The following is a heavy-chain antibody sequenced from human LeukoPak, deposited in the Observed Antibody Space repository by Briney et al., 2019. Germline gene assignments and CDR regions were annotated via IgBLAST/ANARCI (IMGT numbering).Heavy chain of an antibody. Sequence: PSETLALICTVSVGSVGSSGSYWSWIRQPPGGGLERIGYIHYIRNTNYNPSLKSRVTMSLDPSKNQFSLKLNSVTAADTAVYYCARTQSQSGSYRYYFGYWGQGTLVTVSS. J-gene: IGHJ4*02. CDR2: IHYIRNT. CDR3: ARTQSQSGSYRYYFGY. D-gene: IGHD1-26*01. CDR1: VGSVGSSGSY. V-gene: IGHV4-61*08.